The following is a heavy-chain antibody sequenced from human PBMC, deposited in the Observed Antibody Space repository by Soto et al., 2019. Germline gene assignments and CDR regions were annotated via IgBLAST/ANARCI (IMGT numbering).Heavy chain of an antibody. Sequence: PSFKFSFKASRETFSTYGITGVRQAPEKVLEWMGGIIPIFGTIKYAENFHGGVTITADESTSTAYMELSRLRSEDTAMYYCARGTHFGSYYGWTSYFDYWGQGTQVTVSS. CDR3: ARGTHFGSYYGWTSYFDY. J-gene: IGHJ4*02. D-gene: IGHD1-26*01. CDR1: RETFSTYG. CDR2: IIPIFGTI. V-gene: IGHV1-69*13.